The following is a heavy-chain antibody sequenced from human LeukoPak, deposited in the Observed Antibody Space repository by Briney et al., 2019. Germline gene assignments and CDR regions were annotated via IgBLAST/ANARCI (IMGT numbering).Heavy chain of an antibody. J-gene: IGHJ4*02. V-gene: IGHV3-48*03. D-gene: IGHD4-23*01. Sequence: GGSLRLSCAASGFTFSSYEMIWVRQAPGKGLEWVSYIRSSGSTIYYADSVKGRFTISRDNAKNSLYLQMNSLRAEDTAVYYCARDFGRWFLDYWGQGTLVTVSS. CDR3: ARDFGRWFLDY. CDR1: GFTFSSYE. CDR2: IRSSGSTI.